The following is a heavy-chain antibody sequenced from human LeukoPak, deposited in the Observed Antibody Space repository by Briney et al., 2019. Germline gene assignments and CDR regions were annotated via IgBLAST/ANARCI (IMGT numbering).Heavy chain of an antibody. CDR1: GGSFSGYY. V-gene: IGHV4-34*01. J-gene: IGHJ4*02. Sequence: PSETLSLTCAVYGGSFSGYYWSWVRRPPGKGLEWIGEINHSGSTNYNPSLKSRVTIIVDTSKKQFSLKLRSMTAADTAVYYCARASVAGLLSYWGQGTLVTVSS. D-gene: IGHD6-19*01. CDR2: INHSGST. CDR3: ARASVAGLLSY.